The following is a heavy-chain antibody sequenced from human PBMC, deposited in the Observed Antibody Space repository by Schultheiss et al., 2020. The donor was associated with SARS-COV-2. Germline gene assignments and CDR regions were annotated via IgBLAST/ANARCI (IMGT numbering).Heavy chain of an antibody. D-gene: IGHD3-10*01. J-gene: IGHJ6*02. CDR3: ARFNYGPPHYYYAMDV. Sequence: SETLSLTCAVYGGSFSGYYWSWIRQPPGKGLEWIGEINHSGSTNYNPSLKSRVTISVDTTKNHFSLKLNSVTAADTAVYYCARFNYGPPHYYYAMDVSGQGTTVTVSS. CDR1: GGSFSGYY. CDR2: INHSGST. V-gene: IGHV4-34*01.